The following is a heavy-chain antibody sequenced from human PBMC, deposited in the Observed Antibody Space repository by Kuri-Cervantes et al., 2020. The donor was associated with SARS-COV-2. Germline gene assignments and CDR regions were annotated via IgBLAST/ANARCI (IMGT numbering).Heavy chain of an antibody. Sequence: GESLKISCAASGFTFSSYWMTWVRQAPGKGLDWVANVRQDGRDKYYGDSVKGRFTISRDNTKNSLYLQMDSLTAEDTAVYYCARYCTSISCEGAIDFWGQGTLVTVSS. J-gene: IGHJ4*02. V-gene: IGHV3-7*03. CDR1: GFTFSSYW. CDR2: VRQDGRDK. CDR3: ARYCTSISCEGAIDF. D-gene: IGHD2-2*01.